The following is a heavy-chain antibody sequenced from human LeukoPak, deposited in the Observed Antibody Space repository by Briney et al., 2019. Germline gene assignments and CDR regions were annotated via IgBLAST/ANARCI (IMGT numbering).Heavy chain of an antibody. Sequence: SETLSLTCAVYGGSFSGYYWSWIRQPPGKGLEWIGEITHSGSTNYNPSLESRVTISVDSSKNQFSLKLSSVTAADTAVYYCARRPYGSGSYNYWGQGTLVTVSS. CDR3: ARRPYGSGSYNY. J-gene: IGHJ4*02. D-gene: IGHD3-10*01. CDR2: ITHSGST. CDR1: GGSFSGYY. V-gene: IGHV4-34*01.